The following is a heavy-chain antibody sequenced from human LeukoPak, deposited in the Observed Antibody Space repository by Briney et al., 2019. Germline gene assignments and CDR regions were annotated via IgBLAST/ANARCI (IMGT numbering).Heavy chain of an antibody. J-gene: IGHJ5*02. Sequence: ASVNVSCKASGYTFTGYYMHWVRQAPGQGPEWMGWINPNSGGTNYAQKFQGRVTMTRDTSISTAYMELSRLTSDDTAVYYCARDPKEGGFSAPNWFDPWGQGTLVTVSS. CDR1: GYTFTGYY. CDR2: INPNSGGT. V-gene: IGHV1-2*02. D-gene: IGHD3-16*01. CDR3: ARDPKEGGFSAPNWFDP.